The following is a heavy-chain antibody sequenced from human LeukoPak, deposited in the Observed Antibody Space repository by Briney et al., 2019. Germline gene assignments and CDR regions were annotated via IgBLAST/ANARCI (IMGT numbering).Heavy chain of an antibody. J-gene: IGHJ6*02. D-gene: IGHD3-22*01. CDR3: ARDLRDGYDSSGNYYYYYGMVV. Sequence: GGSLKLSCAATGFTFSSYEMNWVRQAPGKGLEWVSYISSSGSTIYYADSAKGRFTISRDNAKNSLYLQMNSLRAEDTAVYYCARDLRDGYDSSGNYYYYYGMVVWGQGTTVTVSS. V-gene: IGHV3-48*03. CDR2: ISSSGSTI. CDR1: GFTFSSYE.